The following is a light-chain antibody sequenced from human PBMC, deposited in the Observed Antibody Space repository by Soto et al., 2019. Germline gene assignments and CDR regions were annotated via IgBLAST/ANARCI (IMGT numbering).Light chain of an antibody. CDR3: SSYAGSSNLV. CDR1: NNDIGGYNY. V-gene: IGLV2-8*01. CDR2: DVT. J-gene: IGLJ1*01. Sequence: QSALTQPPSASGSPGQSVTISCTGTNNDIGGYNYVSWYQHHPGKAPQLIIYDVTKRPSGVLDRFSGSKSGNTASLTAAGLQTYDEAVYCCSSYAGSSNLVFGTGTKLTVL.